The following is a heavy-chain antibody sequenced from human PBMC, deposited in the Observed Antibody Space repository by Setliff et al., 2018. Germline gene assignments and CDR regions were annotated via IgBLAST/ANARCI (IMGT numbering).Heavy chain of an antibody. D-gene: IGHD3-3*01. V-gene: IGHV1-3*01. CDR1: GFTLTSYP. Sequence: ASVKVSCKASGFTLTSYPIHWVRQAPGQRLEWMGWINPDNGNRKYSQRFQGRVTITRXXXASTVXXXXXXLRSEDTAVYYCTRDFLGATAPFDIWGQGTMVTVSS. CDR3: TRDFLGATAPFDI. CDR2: INPDNGNR. J-gene: IGHJ3*02.